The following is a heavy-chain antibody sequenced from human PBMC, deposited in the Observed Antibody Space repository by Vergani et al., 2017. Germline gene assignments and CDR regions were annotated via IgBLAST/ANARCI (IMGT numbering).Heavy chain of an antibody. J-gene: IGHJ4*02. CDR1: GFSFSGYW. V-gene: IGHV3-74*01. D-gene: IGHD5-12*01. CDR3: TKGSRGYTGYFFDY. CDR2: IKSDGSIT. Sequence: EVQLVESGGGLIHPGGSLRLSCEGSGFSFSGYWMHWVRQSPEKGLVWVSRIKSDGSITNYADSVKGRFTISRDNSKNTLHLQMNSLRADDTAVYYCTKGSRGYTGYFFDYWGQGTLATVSS.